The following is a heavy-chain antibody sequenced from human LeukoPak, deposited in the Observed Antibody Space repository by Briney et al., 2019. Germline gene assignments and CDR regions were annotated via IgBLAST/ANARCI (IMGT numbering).Heavy chain of an antibody. CDR1: GFTFSSYW. D-gene: IGHD3-10*01. Sequence: GGFLRLSCAASGFTFSSYWRSWVRQAPGKGLEWVANIKQDGSEKYYVDSVKGRFTISRDNAKNSLYLQMNTQRAEDTAVYYCARRAITMVRGVRPYFFDYWGQGTLVTVSS. J-gene: IGHJ4*02. CDR2: IKQDGSEK. CDR3: ARRAITMVRGVRPYFFDY. V-gene: IGHV3-7*01.